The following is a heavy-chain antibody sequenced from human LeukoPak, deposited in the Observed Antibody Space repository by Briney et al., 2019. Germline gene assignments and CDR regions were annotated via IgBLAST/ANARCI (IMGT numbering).Heavy chain of an antibody. CDR2: IIPIFGTA. J-gene: IGHJ4*02. CDR1: GYTFTSYD. V-gene: IGHV1-69*05. Sequence: GASVKVSCKASGYTFTSYDINWVRQAPGQGLEWMGGIIPIFGTANYAQKFQGRVTITTDESTSTAYMELSSLRSEDTAVYYCAKTRDFWSGSFDYWGRGTLVTVSS. CDR3: AKTRDFWSGSFDY. D-gene: IGHD3-3*01.